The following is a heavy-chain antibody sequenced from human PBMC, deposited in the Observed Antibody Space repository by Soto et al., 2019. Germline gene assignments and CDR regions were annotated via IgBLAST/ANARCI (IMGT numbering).Heavy chain of an antibody. CDR1: GYTFTSYG. CDR2: ISAFNGQT. Sequence: RASVKVSCKASGYTFTSYGVSWVRQAPGQGLEWMGWISAFNGQTNYIQKVQGRVTLTTEASTSTAYMELRSLRSDDTAVYYCERGGDYYYGLDVWGQGTTVTVSS. V-gene: IGHV1-18*01. D-gene: IGHD3-16*01. CDR3: ERGGDYYYGLDV. J-gene: IGHJ6*02.